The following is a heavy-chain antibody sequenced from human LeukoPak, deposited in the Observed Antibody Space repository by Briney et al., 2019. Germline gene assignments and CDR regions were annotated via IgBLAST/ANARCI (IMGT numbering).Heavy chain of an antibody. CDR2: INPNSGGT. J-gene: IGHJ6*02. V-gene: IGHV1-2*02. CDR3: ARVRQWLVREALRYSGKDV. Sequence: ASVKVSCKASGYTFTGYYMHWVRQAPGQGLEWMGWINPNSGGTNYAQKFQGRVTMTRDTSISTAYMELSRLRSDDTAVYYCARVRQWLVREALRYSGKDVWGQGTTVTVSS. D-gene: IGHD6-19*01. CDR1: GYTFTGYY.